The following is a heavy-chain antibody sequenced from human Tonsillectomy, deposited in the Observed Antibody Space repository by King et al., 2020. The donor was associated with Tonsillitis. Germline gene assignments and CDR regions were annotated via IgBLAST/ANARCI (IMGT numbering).Heavy chain of an antibody. D-gene: IGHD3-16*01. Sequence: VQLVESGGGLVPPGRSLRLSCTASGFPFGEYAVTWVRQAPGKGLEWVGLIKSKAYGETTEYAASVKDRFILSRDDSESIAYLQMNSLKIEDTAVYYCTRGRLGESRSDYWGQGTLVTVSS. V-gene: IGHV3-49*04. CDR1: GFPFGEYA. CDR3: TRGRLGESRSDY. CDR2: IKSKAYGETT. J-gene: IGHJ4*02.